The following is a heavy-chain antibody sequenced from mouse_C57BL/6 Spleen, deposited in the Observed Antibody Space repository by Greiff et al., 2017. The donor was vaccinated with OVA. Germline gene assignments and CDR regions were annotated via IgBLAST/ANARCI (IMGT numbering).Heavy chain of an antibody. J-gene: IGHJ1*03. V-gene: IGHV1-18*01. D-gene: IGHD2-5*01. Sequence: EVQLQQSGPELVKPGASVKIPCKASGYTFTDYNMDWVKQSHGKSLEWIGDINPNNGGTIYNQKFKGKATLTVDKSSSTAYMELRSLTSEDTAVYYCARYPLYYSNYVDWYFDVWGTGTTVTVSS. CDR3: ARYPLYYSNYVDWYFDV. CDR1: GYTFTDYN. CDR2: INPNNGGT.